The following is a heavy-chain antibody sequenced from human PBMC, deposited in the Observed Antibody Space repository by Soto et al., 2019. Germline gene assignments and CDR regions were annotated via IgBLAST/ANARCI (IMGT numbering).Heavy chain of an antibody. J-gene: IGHJ6*02. CDR3: AALHYDILTGTGYYGMDV. Sequence: GASVKVSCKASGFTSTSSAVQWVRQARGQRLEWIGWIVVGSGNTNYAQKFQERVTITRDMSTSTAYMELSSLRSEDTAVYYCAALHYDILTGTGYYGMDVWGQGTTVTVSS. CDR2: IVVGSGNT. V-gene: IGHV1-58*01. D-gene: IGHD3-9*01. CDR1: GFTSTSSA.